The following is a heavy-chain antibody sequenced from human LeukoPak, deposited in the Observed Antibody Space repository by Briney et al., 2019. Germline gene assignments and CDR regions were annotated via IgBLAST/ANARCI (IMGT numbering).Heavy chain of an antibody. CDR3: TTDYRYDSTPRGY. Sequence: GGSLRLSCAASGFTFSNAWMSWVRQAPGKGLEWVGRIKSKTDGGTTDYAAPVKGRFTISRDDSKNTLYLQMNSLKTEDTAVYYCTTDYRYDSTPRGYWGQGTLVTVSS. J-gene: IGHJ4*02. CDR1: GFTFSNAW. V-gene: IGHV3-15*01. D-gene: IGHD3-22*01. CDR2: IKSKTDGGTT.